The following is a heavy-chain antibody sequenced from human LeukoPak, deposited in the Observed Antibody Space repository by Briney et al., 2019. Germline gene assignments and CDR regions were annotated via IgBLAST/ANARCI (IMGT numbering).Heavy chain of an antibody. CDR1: GYTFTSYG. Sequence: GASVKVSCKASGYTFTSYGISWVRQAPGQGLEWMGWISAYNGNTNYAQKLQGIVTMTTDTSTSTAYMELRSLRSGDTAVYYCARRGIDLGSGWYEGYFDYWGQGTLVTVSS. CDR3: ARRGIDLGSGWYEGYFDY. V-gene: IGHV1-18*01. J-gene: IGHJ4*03. CDR2: ISAYNGNT. D-gene: IGHD6-19*01.